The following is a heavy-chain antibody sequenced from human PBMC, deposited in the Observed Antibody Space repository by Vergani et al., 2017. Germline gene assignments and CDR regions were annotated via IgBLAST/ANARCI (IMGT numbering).Heavy chain of an antibody. J-gene: IGHJ3*02. Sequence: QLQLQESGPGLVKPSETLSLTCTVSGGSISSSSYYWGWIRQPPGKGLEWIGSIYYSGSTYYNPSLKSRVTISVDTSKNQFFLKLSSVTAADTAVYYCARFEATSGAFDIWGQGTMVTVSS. CDR2: IYYSGST. CDR1: GGSISSSSYY. D-gene: IGHD5-12*01. V-gene: IGHV4-39*07. CDR3: ARFEATSGAFDI.